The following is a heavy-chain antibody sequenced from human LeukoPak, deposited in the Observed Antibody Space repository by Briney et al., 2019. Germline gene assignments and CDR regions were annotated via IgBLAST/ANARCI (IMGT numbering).Heavy chain of an antibody. CDR2: INHSGST. D-gene: IGHD3-10*01. CDR1: GGSFSGYY. V-gene: IGHV4-34*01. CDR3: ARQGYYYGSGSYYNEAYMDV. J-gene: IGHJ6*03. Sequence: PSETLSLTCAVYGGSFSGYYWSWIRQPPGKGLEWIGEINHSGSTNYNPSLKSRVTISVDTSKNQFSLKLSSVTAADTAVYYCARQGYYYGSGSYYNEAYMDVWGKGTTVTISS.